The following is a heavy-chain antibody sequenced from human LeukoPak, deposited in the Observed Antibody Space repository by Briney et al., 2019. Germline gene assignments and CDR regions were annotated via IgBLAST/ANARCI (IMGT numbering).Heavy chain of an antibody. J-gene: IGHJ4*02. CDR2: LGAGDSIS. CDR1: GFTFAGNA. V-gene: IGHV3-23*01. Sequence: GGSLRLSCVASGFTFAGNAVSWVRQAPGKGLEWVSGLGAGDSISHYADSVKGRFTISIDTSKNTLHLQMNGLRAEDTAVYYCAKGGLGDYNAVFDYWGQGTLVTVSS. D-gene: IGHD4/OR15-4a*01. CDR3: AKGGLGDYNAVFDY.